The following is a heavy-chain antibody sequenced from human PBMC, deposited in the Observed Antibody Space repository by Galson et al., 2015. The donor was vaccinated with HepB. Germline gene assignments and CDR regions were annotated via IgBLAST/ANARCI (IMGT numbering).Heavy chain of an antibody. CDR3: ASFKYYYGSGSYFHVDY. CDR2: IYHSGST. D-gene: IGHD3-10*01. J-gene: IGHJ4*02. V-gene: IGHV4-4*02. Sequence: SETLSLTCAVSGGSISSSNWWSWVRQPPGKGLEWIGEIYHSGSTNYNPSLKSRVTISVDKSKNQFSLKLSSVTAADTAVYYCASFKYYYGSGSYFHVDYWGQGTLVTVSS. CDR1: GGSISSSNW.